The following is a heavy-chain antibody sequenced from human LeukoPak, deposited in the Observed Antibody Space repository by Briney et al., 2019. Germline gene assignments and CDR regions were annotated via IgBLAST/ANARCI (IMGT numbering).Heavy chain of an antibody. J-gene: IGHJ6*03. CDR3: ARNRHIVGATGYYYYYMDV. CDR1: GGSFSGYY. V-gene: IGHV4-34*01. CDR2: INHSGST. Sequence: SETLSLTCAVYGGSFSGYYWNWVRQPPGKGLEWIGEINHSGSTNYNPSLKSRVTISLDTSKNQFSLKLSSVTAADTAVYYCARNRHIVGATGYYYYYMDVWGKGTTVTVSS. D-gene: IGHD1-26*01.